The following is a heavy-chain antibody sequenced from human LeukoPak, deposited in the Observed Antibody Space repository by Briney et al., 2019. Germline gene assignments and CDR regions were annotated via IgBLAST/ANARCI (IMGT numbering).Heavy chain of an antibody. CDR1: GFTFSSYG. CDR2: IWYDGSNK. V-gene: IGHV3-33*01. CDR3: ARDSGSSWYWDGMDV. Sequence: PGGSLRLSCAASGFTFSSYGMHWVRQAPGKGLEWVAVIWYDGSNKYYADSVKGRFTISRDSSKNTLYLQMNSLRAEDTAVYYCARDSGSSWYWDGMDVWGQGTTVTVSS. J-gene: IGHJ6*02. D-gene: IGHD6-13*01.